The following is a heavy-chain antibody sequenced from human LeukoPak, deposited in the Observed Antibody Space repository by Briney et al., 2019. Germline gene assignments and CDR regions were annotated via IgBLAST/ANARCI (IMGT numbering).Heavy chain of an antibody. V-gene: IGHV3-30*18. J-gene: IGHJ4*02. D-gene: IGHD3-3*01. CDR2: ISYDGSNK. CDR3: AKDPTYDFWSGYLY. Sequence: PGGSLRLSCAASGFTFSSYGMHWVRQAPGKGLEWVAVISYDGSNKYYADSVKGRFTISRDNSKNTLYLQMNSLRAEDTAVYYCAKDPTYDFWSGYLYWGQGTLVTVSS. CDR1: GFTFSSYG.